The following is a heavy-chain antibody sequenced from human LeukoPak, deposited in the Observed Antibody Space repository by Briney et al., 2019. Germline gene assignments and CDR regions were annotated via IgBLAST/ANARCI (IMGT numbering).Heavy chain of an antibody. D-gene: IGHD3-3*01. V-gene: IGHV4-4*02. CDR3: AREGGFYRPLDY. Sequence: PSGTLSLTCGVSGGSVISTNWWTWVRPPPGKGLEWIGEVHLDGRTNYNPSLESRLTISVDLSENHVSLKLTSVTAADTAVYYCAREGGFYRPLDYSGQGTLVTVSS. J-gene: IGHJ4*02. CDR2: VHLDGRT. CDR1: GGSVISTNW.